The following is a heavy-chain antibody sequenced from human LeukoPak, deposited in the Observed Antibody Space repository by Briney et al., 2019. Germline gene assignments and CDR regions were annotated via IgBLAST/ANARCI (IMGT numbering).Heavy chain of an antibody. CDR2: IYSGDTT. J-gene: IGHJ5*02. V-gene: IGHV3-53*01. CDR1: GFTVSSNY. CDR3: AKAQAITGRNLFDP. D-gene: IGHD5-24*01. Sequence: GGSLRLSCAASGFTVSSNYMSWVRQAPGKGLEWVSVIYSGDTTYYADSVKGRFTISRDNSKNTLYLQMNSLRTEDTAVYYCAKAQAITGRNLFDPWGQGTLVTVSS.